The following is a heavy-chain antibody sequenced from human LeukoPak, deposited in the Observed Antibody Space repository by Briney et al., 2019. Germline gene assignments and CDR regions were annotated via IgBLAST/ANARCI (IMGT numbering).Heavy chain of an antibody. D-gene: IGHD4-17*01. CDR2: ISYDGSNK. V-gene: IGHV3-30*03. Sequence: GSLRLSCAASGFTFSSYGMHWVRQAPGKGLEWVAVISYDGSNKYYADSVKGRFTISRDSAKNTLYLQMNSLRAEDTAVYYCARGRYYLDSWGQGTLVTVSS. CDR1: GFTFSSYG. CDR3: ARGRYYLDS. J-gene: IGHJ4*02.